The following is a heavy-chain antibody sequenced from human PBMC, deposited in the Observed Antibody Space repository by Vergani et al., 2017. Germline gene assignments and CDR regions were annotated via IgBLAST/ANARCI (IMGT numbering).Heavy chain of an antibody. J-gene: IGHJ6*02. CDR1: GFTFSSYS. D-gene: IGHD3-10*01. CDR3: AKGYDGSGSPDYGMDV. CDR2: ISWNSGSI. V-gene: IGHV3-9*03. Sequence: EVQLVESGGGLVKRGGSLRLSCAASGFTFSSYSMNWVRQAPGKGLEWVSGISWNSGSIGYADSVKGRFTISRDNAKNSLYLQMNSLRAEDMALYYCAKGYDGSGSPDYGMDVWGQGTTVTVSS.